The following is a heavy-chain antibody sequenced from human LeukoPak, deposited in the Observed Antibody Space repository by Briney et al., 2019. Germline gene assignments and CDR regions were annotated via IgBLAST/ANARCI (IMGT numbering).Heavy chain of an antibody. J-gene: IGHJ4*02. CDR3: ARGFDNLGSGWYSY. D-gene: IGHD6-19*01. V-gene: IGHV3-7*01. CDR2: IKQDGSEK. CDR1: GFTFSSYW. Sequence: GGSLRLSCAASGFTFSSYWMSWVRQAPGKGLEWVANIKQDGSEKYYVDSVKGRFTISRDNAKKSLYLQMNSLRAEDTAVYYCARGFDNLGSGWYSYWGEGTLVTVSS.